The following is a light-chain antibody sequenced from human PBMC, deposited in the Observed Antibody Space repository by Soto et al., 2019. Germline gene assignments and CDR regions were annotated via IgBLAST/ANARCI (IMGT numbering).Light chain of an antibody. J-gene: IGLJ3*02. CDR1: SSDVGSYNL. CDR2: EGS. Sequence: QSVLTQPASVSGSPGQSITISCTGTSSDVGSYNLVSWYQQHPGKAPKVMIYEGSKRPSGVSNRFSGSKSGNTASLTISGLQAEDEADYYCRSYAGSSTLVFGGGTQLTVL. V-gene: IGLV2-23*01. CDR3: RSYAGSSTLV.